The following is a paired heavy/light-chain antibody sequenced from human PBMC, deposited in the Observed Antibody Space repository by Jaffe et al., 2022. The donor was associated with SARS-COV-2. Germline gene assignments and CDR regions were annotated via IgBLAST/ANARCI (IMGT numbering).Light chain of an antibody. V-gene: IGKV1-33*01. CDR1: QDIDNY. J-gene: IGKJ2*01. CDR3: QQYNDPYT. CDR2: DAS. Sequence: DIQMTQSPSSLSASLGDRVTITCRASQDIDNYVNWYQQKPGKAPQLLIYDASDLQTGAPSRFSGSGSGTDFTFTISSLQPEDVATYYCQQYNDPYTFGQGTKLEI.
Heavy chain of an antibody. CDR1: GFTFGSYA. CDR2: ISGRGDGT. Sequence: EVQLSESGGALLQPGGSLRLSCATSGFTFGSYAMSWVRQAPGKGLEWVSSISGRGDGTLYADSVKGRFIISRDNSKNTLFLQIKSLRVDDTALYYCARDRSNSGWFGPLWFDPWGQGTLVTVSS. V-gene: IGHV3-23*01. CDR3: ARDRSNSGWFGPLWFDP. D-gene: IGHD1-26*01. J-gene: IGHJ5*02.